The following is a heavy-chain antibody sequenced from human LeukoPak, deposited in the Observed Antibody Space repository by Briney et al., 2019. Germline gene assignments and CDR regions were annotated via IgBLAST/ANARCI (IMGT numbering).Heavy chain of an antibody. CDR2: ISAYNGNT. D-gene: IGHD3-9*01. V-gene: IGHV1-18*01. J-gene: IGHJ4*02. CDR1: GYTFTSYG. CDR3: ARIGGPTYYDILTGQRDYYLDY. Sequence: GASVKVSCKASGYTFTSYGISWVRQAPGQGREWMGWISAYNGNTNYAQKLQGRVTMTTDTSYMELRSLRSDDTAVYYCARIGGPTYYDILTGQRDYYLDYWGQGTLVTVSS.